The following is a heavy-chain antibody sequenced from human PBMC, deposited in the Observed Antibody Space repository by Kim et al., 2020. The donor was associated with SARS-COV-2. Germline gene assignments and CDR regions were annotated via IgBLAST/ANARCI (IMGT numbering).Heavy chain of an antibody. D-gene: IGHD2-2*02. Sequence: GGSLRLSCAASGFFVGWGWLRWVRQAPGKGLEWVANIKQDGSEKYYVDSVKGRFTISRDNAKNSLYLQMNSLRAEDTAVYYCARDRGVVVPAAIPGYFDLWGRGTLVTVSS. CDR1: GFFVGWGW. CDR3: ARDRGVVVPAAIPGYFDL. J-gene: IGHJ2*01. V-gene: IGHV3-7*01. CDR2: IKQDGSEK.